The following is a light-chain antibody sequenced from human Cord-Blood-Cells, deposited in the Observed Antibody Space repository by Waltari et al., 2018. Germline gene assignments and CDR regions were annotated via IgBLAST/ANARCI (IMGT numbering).Light chain of an antibody. CDR2: DAS. V-gene: IGKV1-5*01. CDR3: QRYNSYST. Sequence: DIRMTQSPSTLSASVGDRVTITCRASQSISSWVAWYQQKPEKAPKLLIYDASSLESGVPSRFGGGGSGTEFTHTISSLQPDDFATYYCQRYNSYSTFGQGTKLEIK. J-gene: IGKJ2*01. CDR1: QSISSW.